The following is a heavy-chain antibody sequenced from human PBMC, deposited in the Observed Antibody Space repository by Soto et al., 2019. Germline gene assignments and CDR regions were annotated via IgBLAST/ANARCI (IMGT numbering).Heavy chain of an antibody. Sequence: PSETLSLTCTVSGGSISSYYWSWIRQPPGKGLEWIGYIYYSGSTNYNPSLKSRVTISVDTSKNQFSLKLSSVTAADTAVYYCARVRSPKPSYWYFDLWGRGTQVTVSS. CDR2: IYYSGST. CDR3: ARVRSPKPSYWYFDL. V-gene: IGHV4-59*01. J-gene: IGHJ2*01. CDR1: GGSISSYY.